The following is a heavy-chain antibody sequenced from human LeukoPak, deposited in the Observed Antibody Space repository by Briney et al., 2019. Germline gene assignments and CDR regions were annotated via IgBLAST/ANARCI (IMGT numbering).Heavy chain of an antibody. CDR3: ARSSRGYYFVSYPYYFDY. V-gene: IGHV4-34*01. D-gene: IGHD3-22*01. J-gene: IGHJ4*02. Sequence: PSETLSLTCAVYGESFSDYYWSWIRQPPGKGLEWIGEINHSGSTNYSPSLKSRVTISVNTSKNQFSLKLTSVTAADTAVYYCARSSRGYYFVSYPYYFDYWGQGTLVTVSS. CDR1: GESFSDYY. CDR2: INHSGST.